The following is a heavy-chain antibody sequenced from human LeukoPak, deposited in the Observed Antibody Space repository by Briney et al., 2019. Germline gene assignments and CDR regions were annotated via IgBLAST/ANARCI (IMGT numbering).Heavy chain of an antibody. CDR1: GYTFTGYY. V-gene: IGHV1-2*02. CDR2: INPNSGGT. CDR3: AREPYSSSSDRHGKAFDY. Sequence: ASVKVSCKASGYTFTGYYMHWVRQAPGQGPEWMGWINPNSGGTNYAQKFQGRVTVLRDTSMNTIYLDLTSLTSDDTAVYYCAREPYSSSSDRHGKAFDYWGQGTLVTVSS. J-gene: IGHJ4*02. D-gene: IGHD6-6*01.